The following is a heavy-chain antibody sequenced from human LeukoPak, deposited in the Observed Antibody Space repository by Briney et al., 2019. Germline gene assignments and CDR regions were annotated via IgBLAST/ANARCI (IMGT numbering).Heavy chain of an antibody. CDR3: ARGGTRGDSNYDYYYYMDV. CDR2: IYTSGST. Sequence: SETLSLTCTVSGGSISSYYWSWIRQPAGEGLEWIGRIYTSGSTNYNPSLKSRVTMSVDTSKNQFSLKLSSVTAADTAVYYCARGGTRGDSNYDYYYYMDVWGKGTTVTVSS. D-gene: IGHD4-11*01. V-gene: IGHV4-4*07. CDR1: GGSISSYY. J-gene: IGHJ6*03.